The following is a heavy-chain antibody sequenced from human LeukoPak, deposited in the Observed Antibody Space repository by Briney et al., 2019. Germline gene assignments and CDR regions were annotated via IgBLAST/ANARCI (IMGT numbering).Heavy chain of an antibody. J-gene: IGHJ4*02. CDR1: GGSISSYY. D-gene: IGHD1-26*01. V-gene: IGHV4-59*08. Sequence: PSETLSLTCTVSGGSISSYYWSWIRQPPGKGLEWIGYIYYSGTTHYNPSLKSRVTISVDTSNNQFSLKLSSVTAADTAVYYCARHQSGTYYRFDYWGQGTLVTVSS. CDR2: IYYSGTT. CDR3: ARHQSGTYYRFDY.